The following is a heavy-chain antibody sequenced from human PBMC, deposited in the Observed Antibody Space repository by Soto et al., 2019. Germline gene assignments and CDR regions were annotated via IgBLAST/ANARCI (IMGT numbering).Heavy chain of an antibody. D-gene: IGHD3-10*01. J-gene: IGHJ5*02. V-gene: IGHV4-59*01. CDR2: IYYSGST. Sequence: SETLSLTCTVTGGSISSYYWSWIRQPPGKGLEWIGYIYYSGSTNYNPSLKSRVTISVDTSKNQFSLKLSSVTAADTAVYYCARELFGRSVWFDPWGQGTLVTVSS. CDR1: GGSISSYY. CDR3: ARELFGRSVWFDP.